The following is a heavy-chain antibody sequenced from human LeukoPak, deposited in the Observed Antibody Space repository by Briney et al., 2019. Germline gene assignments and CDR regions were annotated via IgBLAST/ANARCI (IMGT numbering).Heavy chain of an antibody. D-gene: IGHD5-24*01. CDR3: ARGDGYNDAEYLQH. Sequence: PGTSLRLSCAAAGFTFSSYGMGWVRQAPGKGRGWVAVIWYDGSNKYYGDSVKGRFTISRDNSKKTLYLQMNSLRVEDTAVYYCARGDGYNDAEYLQHWGQGTLVTVS. CDR1: GFTFSSYG. V-gene: IGHV3-33*01. J-gene: IGHJ1*01. CDR2: IWYDGSNK.